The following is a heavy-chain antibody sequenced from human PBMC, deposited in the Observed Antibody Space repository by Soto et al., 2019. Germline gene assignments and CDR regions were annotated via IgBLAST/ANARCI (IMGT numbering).Heavy chain of an antibody. V-gene: IGHV4-59*01. CDR3: ARVEEGFDYNGYVTSNWFDP. CDR1: SGSISSDY. Sequence: SETLSLTCTVSSGSISSDYWSWIRQPPGKGLEWIGFIYYSGFTNYNPSLKSRVTISVDPSKNQFSLRLSSVTAADTAVYYCARVEEGFDYNGYVTSNWFDPWGPGTLVTSPQ. CDR2: IYYSGFT. D-gene: IGHD3-10*01. J-gene: IGHJ5*02.